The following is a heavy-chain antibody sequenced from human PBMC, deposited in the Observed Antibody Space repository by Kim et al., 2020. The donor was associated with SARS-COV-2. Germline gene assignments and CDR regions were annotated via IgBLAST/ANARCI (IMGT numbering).Heavy chain of an antibody. CDR1: GFTFSSYG. D-gene: IGHD3-22*01. J-gene: IGHJ4*02. Sequence: GGSLRLSCAASGFTFSSYGMHWVRQAPGKGLEWVAVISYDGSNKYYADSVKGRFTISRDNSKNTLYLQMNSLRAEDTAVYYCAKDGGMGYYYDSSGYYYEDYWGQGTLVTVSS. CDR2: ISYDGSNK. V-gene: IGHV3-30*18. CDR3: AKDGGMGYYYDSSGYYYEDY.